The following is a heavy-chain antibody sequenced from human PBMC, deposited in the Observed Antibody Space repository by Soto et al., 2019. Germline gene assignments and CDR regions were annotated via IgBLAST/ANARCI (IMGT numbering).Heavy chain of an antibody. D-gene: IGHD3-9*01. CDR2: IYHSGST. CDR3: ARDQAYYAILNAYGAMDV. CDR1: GGSISSGGYY. V-gene: IGHV4-31*03. J-gene: IGHJ6*02. Sequence: QVQLQESGPGLVKPSQTLSLTCTVSGGSISSGGYYWSWIRQHPGKGLEWIGYIYHSGSTYYNPSLIRRVTTTVNTSKNQSTPKLSTATDADMSVYYSARDQAYYAILNAYGAMDVWGQGPTVTVSS.